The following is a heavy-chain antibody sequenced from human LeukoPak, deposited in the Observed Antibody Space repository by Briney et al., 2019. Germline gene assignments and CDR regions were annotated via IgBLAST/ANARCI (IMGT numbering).Heavy chain of an antibody. CDR2: ISYDGSNK. J-gene: IGHJ3*02. Sequence: GGSLRLSCAASGFTFNSYGMHWVRQAPGKGLEWVAVISYDGSNKYYADSVKGRFTISRDNSKNTLYLQMNSLRAEDTAVYYCAKDKTGTTFGAFDIWGQGTMVTVSS. D-gene: IGHD1-1*01. CDR1: GFTFNSYG. CDR3: AKDKTGTTFGAFDI. V-gene: IGHV3-30*18.